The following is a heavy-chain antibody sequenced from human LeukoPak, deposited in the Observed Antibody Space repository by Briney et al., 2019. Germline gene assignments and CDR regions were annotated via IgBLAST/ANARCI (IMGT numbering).Heavy chain of an antibody. J-gene: IGHJ4*02. V-gene: IGHV4-34*01. D-gene: IGHD1-26*01. CDR3: ARGPLGGPTNY. Sequence: SWVRQAPGKGLEWIGEINHSGSTNYNPSLKSRVTISVDTSKDQFSLKLSSVTAADTAVYYCARGPLGGPTNYWGQGTLVTVCS. CDR2: INHSGST.